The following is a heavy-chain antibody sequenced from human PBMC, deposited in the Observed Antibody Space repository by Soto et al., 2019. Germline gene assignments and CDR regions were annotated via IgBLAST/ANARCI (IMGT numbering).Heavy chain of an antibody. D-gene: IGHD5-18*01. Sequence: QVQLVQSGAEVKKPGSSVKVSCKASGGTFSSYAISWVRQSPGQGLEWLGGIIPIFGTANYAQKFQGRVTITADESTSNAYMELISLRSEDTAVYYCATRDTGYSYGQYYYYYGMDVWGQGTTVTVSS. CDR1: GGTFSSYA. CDR2: IIPIFGTA. CDR3: ATRDTGYSYGQYYYYYGMDV. J-gene: IGHJ6*02. V-gene: IGHV1-69*01.